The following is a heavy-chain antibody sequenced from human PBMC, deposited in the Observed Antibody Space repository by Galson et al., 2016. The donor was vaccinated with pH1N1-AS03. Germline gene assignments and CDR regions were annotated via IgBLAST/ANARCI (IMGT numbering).Heavy chain of an antibody. CDR2: INSKSGAT. D-gene: IGHD5-24*01. CDR3: ARGDSGATATITNVDY. Sequence: SVKVSCKASGFTFTDYYIHWIRQVPGQGLEWMGRINSKSGATKYVQKFEGRATMTRDTSISTAFLELTSPHSDDTAVYFCARGDSGATATITNVDYWGQGTLVTVSS. V-gene: IGHV1-2*06. J-gene: IGHJ4*02. CDR1: GFTFTDYY.